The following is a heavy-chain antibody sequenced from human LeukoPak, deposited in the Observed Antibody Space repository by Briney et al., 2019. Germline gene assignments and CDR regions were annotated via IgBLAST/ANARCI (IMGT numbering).Heavy chain of an antibody. Sequence: GGSLRLSCAASGFTFSSYGMHWVRQAPGKGLEWVAVISYDGSNKYYADSVKGRFTISRDNSKNTLYLQMNSLRAEDTAVYYCAIPKQQLAFDYWGQGTLVTVSS. CDR1: GFTFSSYG. J-gene: IGHJ4*02. V-gene: IGHV3-30*03. CDR2: ISYDGSNK. D-gene: IGHD6-13*01. CDR3: AIPKQQLAFDY.